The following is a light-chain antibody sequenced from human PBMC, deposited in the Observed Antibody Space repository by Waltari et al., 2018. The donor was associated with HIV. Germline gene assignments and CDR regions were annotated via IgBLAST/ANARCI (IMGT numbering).Light chain of an antibody. CDR1: SYNIGSNY. Sequence: QSVLTQPPSATGTPGQRVTIPCSGSSYNIGSNYVHWYQQLPGTTPKLLIYRNKPLPSGVPDLFSASKSGTSASLAIRGLRSEDEGDYYCAAWDDSLGGRGLFGGGTRLTVL. CDR3: AAWDDSLGGRGL. CDR2: RNK. V-gene: IGLV1-47*01. J-gene: IGLJ3*02.